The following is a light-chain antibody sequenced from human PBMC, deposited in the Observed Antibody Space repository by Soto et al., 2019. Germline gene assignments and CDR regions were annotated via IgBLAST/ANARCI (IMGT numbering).Light chain of an antibody. J-gene: IGKJ1*01. Sequence: ESVLTQSPGTLSLSPGEKATLSCRASQSVSSSYLAWYQQKPGQAPRLPIYGASSRATGIPGRFSGGGSGTDFTLTISRLEPEDFAVYYCQQHGSSPWPFGQGP. CDR1: QSVSSSY. CDR3: QQHGSSPWP. CDR2: GAS. V-gene: IGKV3-20*01.